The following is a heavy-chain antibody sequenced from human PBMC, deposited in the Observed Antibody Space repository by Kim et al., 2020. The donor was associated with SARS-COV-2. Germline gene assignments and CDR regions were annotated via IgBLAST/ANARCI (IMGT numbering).Heavy chain of an antibody. D-gene: IGHD2-21*02. J-gene: IGHJ4*02. CDR2: ISSSSSTI. V-gene: IGHV3-48*02. CDR1: GFTFSSYS. Sequence: GGSLRLSCAASGFTFSSYSMNWVRQAPGKGLEWVSYISSSSSTIYYADSVKGRFTISRDNAKNSLYLQTNSLRDEDTAVYYCATHCGGDCYYDYWGQGTLVTVSS. CDR3: ATHCGGDCYYDY.